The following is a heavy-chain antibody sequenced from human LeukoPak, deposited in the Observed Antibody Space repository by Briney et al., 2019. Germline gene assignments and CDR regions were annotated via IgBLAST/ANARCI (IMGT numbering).Heavy chain of an antibody. CDR1: GFTFSDYG. CDR3: AKDVERLDYFDY. Sequence: PGGSLRLSCAASGFTFSDYGMHWVRQAPGKGLEWVAVMSYEGTNKYYADSVKGRFTISRDNSKNTLYLQMNSLRAEDTAVYYCAKDVERLDYFDYCGQGTRVTVSS. J-gene: IGHJ4*02. D-gene: IGHD3-9*01. V-gene: IGHV3-30*18. CDR2: MSYEGTNK.